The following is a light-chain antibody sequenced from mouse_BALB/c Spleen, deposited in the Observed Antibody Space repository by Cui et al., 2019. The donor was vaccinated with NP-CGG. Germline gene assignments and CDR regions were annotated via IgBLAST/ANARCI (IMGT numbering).Light chain of an antibody. Sequence: QAVVTQESALTTSPGETVTLTCRSSTGAVTTSNYANWVQEKPELLFPGLIGGTNNRAPGVPARFSGSLIGDKAALTITRAQTEDEAIYFCALWYSNHWVFGGGTKLTVL. V-gene: IGLV1*01. CDR3: ALWYSNHWV. CDR2: GTN. J-gene: IGLJ1*01. CDR1: TGAVTTSNY.